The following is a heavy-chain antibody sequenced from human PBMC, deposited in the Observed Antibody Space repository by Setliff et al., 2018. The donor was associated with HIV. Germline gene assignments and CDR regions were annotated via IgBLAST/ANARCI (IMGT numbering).Heavy chain of an antibody. Sequence: GGSLRLSCTTSGFPFGDYPVTWVRQAPGKGLEWVGSIRSKPSGATTDYAASVKGRFALSSDHSKGIAYLHMNSLQTEDSAVYYCTRDGGDYVWGNYRYTGSNAFDIWGQGTKVTVSS. D-gene: IGHD3-16*02. CDR1: GFPFGDYP. V-gene: IGHV3-49*04. J-gene: IGHJ3*02. CDR2: IRSKPSGATT. CDR3: TRDGGDYVWGNYRYTGSNAFDI.